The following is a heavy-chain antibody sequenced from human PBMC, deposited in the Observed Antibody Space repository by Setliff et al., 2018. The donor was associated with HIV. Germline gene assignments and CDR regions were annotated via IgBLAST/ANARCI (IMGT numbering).Heavy chain of an antibody. V-gene: IGHV3-30*18. CDR3: TKPTTVVTSYYFDS. Sequence: PGGSLRLSCAASGFTFSNYGMQWVRQAPGKGLEWVAIISYHERDSFYADSVKGRFTISRDNSKNMLYPQMNSLRTEDTAVYYCTKPTTVVTSYYFDSWGQGTQVTVSS. CDR1: GFTFSNYG. D-gene: IGHD4-17*01. J-gene: IGHJ4*02. CDR2: ISYHERDS.